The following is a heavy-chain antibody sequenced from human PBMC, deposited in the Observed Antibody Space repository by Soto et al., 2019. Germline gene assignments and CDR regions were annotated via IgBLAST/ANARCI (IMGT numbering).Heavy chain of an antibody. D-gene: IGHD3-22*01. CDR2: LWYDGSRE. V-gene: IGHV3-33*01. CDR3: ARVPRYDTWYFDY. CDR1: GFSVSTHV. J-gene: IGHJ4*02. Sequence: QVQLVESGGGVVQPGRSLRLSCTASGFSVSTHVIHWVRQAPGKGLEGVAVLWYDGSREYYAESVKGRFTISRDNSKNTMYLQMNSLRAEDTAVYYCARVPRYDTWYFDYWGQGTLATVSS.